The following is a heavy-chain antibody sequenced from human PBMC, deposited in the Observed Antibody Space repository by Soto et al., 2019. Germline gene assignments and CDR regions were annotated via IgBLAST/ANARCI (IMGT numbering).Heavy chain of an antibody. Sequence: ASVKVSCKASGYTFTSYAMHWVRQAAGQRLEWMGWINAGNGNTKYSQKFQGRVTITRDTSASTAYMELSSLRSEDTALYYCATTLEYYYGMDVWGQGTTVTVSS. D-gene: IGHD1-26*01. J-gene: IGHJ6*02. CDR3: ATTLEYYYGMDV. V-gene: IGHV1-3*01. CDR1: GYTFTSYA. CDR2: INAGNGNT.